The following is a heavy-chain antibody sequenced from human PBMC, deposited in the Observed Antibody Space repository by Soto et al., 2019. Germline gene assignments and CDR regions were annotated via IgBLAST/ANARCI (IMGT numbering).Heavy chain of an antibody. J-gene: IGHJ4*02. V-gene: IGHV4-59*01. CDR3: ARMDYDFWSGYYLVY. CDR1: GGSISSYY. D-gene: IGHD3-3*01. CDR2: IYYSGST. Sequence: QAQLQESGPGLVKPSETLSLTCTVSGGSISSYYWSWIRQPPGKGLEWIGYIYYSGSTNYNPSLKSRVTISVDTSKNQFSLKLSSVTAADTAVYYCARMDYDFWSGYYLVYWGQGTLVTVSS.